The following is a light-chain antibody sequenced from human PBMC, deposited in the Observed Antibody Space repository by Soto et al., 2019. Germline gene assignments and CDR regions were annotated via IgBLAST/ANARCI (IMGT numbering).Light chain of an antibody. CDR1: SSDVGNYKR. CDR3: SSYTTSDTLV. Sequence: QSVLTQPPSVSGSPGQSVTISCTGSSSDVGNYKRVSWYQQSPGTAPKLIIYEVDNRPSGVPDRFSGLKSGNTASLTISGLQAEDEADYYCSSYTTSDTLVFGGGTKVTVL. V-gene: IGLV2-18*02. CDR2: EVD. J-gene: IGLJ2*01.